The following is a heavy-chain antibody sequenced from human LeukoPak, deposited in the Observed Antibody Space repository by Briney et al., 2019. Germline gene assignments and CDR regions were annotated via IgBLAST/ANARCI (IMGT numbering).Heavy chain of an antibody. J-gene: IGHJ4*02. CDR2: IYPDDSDT. D-gene: IGHD4/OR15-4a*01. CDR3: ARLLTTYFGF. Sequence: GESLKISCKGSGYRFSTYWIAWVRQMPGKGLEYMGVIYPDDSDTIYSPSFQGQVTISVDRSISTAYLQWSSLNVSDTAVYFCARLLTTYFGFWGQGALVTVS. CDR1: GYRFSTYW. V-gene: IGHV5-51*01.